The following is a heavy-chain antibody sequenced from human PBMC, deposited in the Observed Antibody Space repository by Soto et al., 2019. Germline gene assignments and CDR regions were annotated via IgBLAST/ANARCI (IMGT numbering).Heavy chain of an antibody. V-gene: IGHV3-23*01. CDR1: GFPFSSYV. Sequence: EVQLLESGGGLVQRGGSLRLSCAASGFPFSSYVMAWVRQAPGKGLEWVSGISGGGSNTFYADSVKGRFTISRDNSKNTQLLQMNSLGAEDTAVYYCAKDSNKYSSSLRGRYFDYWGQGIGVTVSS. CDR3: AKDSNKYSSSLRGRYFDY. CDR2: ISGGGSNT. J-gene: IGHJ4*02. D-gene: IGHD4-4*01.